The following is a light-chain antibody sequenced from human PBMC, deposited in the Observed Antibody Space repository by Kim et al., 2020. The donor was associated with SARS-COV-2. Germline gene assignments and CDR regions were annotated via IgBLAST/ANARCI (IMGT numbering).Light chain of an antibody. CDR3: QQYSNWPPYT. CDR2: GAS. Sequence: EIVMTQSPATLSVSPGERATLSCRASQSVSSNLAWYQQKPGQAPRLLIYGASTRATGIPARFSGSVSGTEFTLTISSLQSEDFAVYYCQQYSNWPPYTFGQGTTLEI. J-gene: IGKJ2*01. CDR1: QSVSSN. V-gene: IGKV3-15*01.